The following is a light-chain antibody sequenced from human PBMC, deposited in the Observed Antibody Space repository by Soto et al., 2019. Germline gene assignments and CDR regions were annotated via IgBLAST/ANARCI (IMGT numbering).Light chain of an antibody. J-gene: IGKJ4*01. CDR2: AVS. Sequence: EIVLTQSPGTLSLPPGERATLSCRASQSVSSSYLAWYQQKPGQAPRLLIYAVSSRATGIPDRFSGSGSGTDFTLTISRLEPEDFAVYYCQQYASSLRTFVGGTKFDIK. CDR3: QQYASSLRT. V-gene: IGKV3-20*01. CDR1: QSVSSSY.